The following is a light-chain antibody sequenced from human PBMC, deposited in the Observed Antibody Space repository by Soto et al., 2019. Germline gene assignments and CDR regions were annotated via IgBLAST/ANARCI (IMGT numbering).Light chain of an antibody. CDR2: AAS. CDR1: QGISSY. V-gene: IGKV1-9*01. CDR3: QHLNSYRRFT. J-gene: IGKJ3*01. Sequence: DIQLTQSPSFLSASVGDRVTITCRASQGISSYLAWYQQKPGKAPKLLIYAASTLQSGVPSRFSGSGSGTEFTLTISSLQPEDFATYYCQHLNSYRRFTFGPGTKVDIK.